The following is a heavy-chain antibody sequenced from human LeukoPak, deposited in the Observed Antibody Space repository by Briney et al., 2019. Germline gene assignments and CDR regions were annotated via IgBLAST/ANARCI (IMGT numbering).Heavy chain of an antibody. CDR1: GGSISSYY. CDR3: ARHGTPGTNLNWFDP. CDR2: IYYSGST. D-gene: IGHD1-1*01. J-gene: IGHJ5*02. V-gene: IGHV4-59*01. Sequence: SGTLSLTCTVSGGSISSYYWNWIRQPPGKGLEWIGYIYYSGSTNYNPSLKSRVTISVDTSKSQFSLKLSSVTAADTAVYYCARHGTPGTNLNWFDPWGQGTLVTVSS.